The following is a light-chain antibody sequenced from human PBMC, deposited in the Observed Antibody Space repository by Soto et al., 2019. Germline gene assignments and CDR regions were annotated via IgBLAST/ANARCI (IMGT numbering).Light chain of an antibody. CDR2: DGS. J-gene: IGKJ4*01. CDR3: QEYNSYPLT. CDR1: QSINRW. V-gene: IGKV1-5*01. Sequence: DIPMTQSPSTLSASVGDRVTITCRASQSINRWLAWYQQAPGQAPKVLIYDGSILESGVSSRFSGSGSGTEFTLTISSLQPDDFATYYCQEYNSYPLTFGGGTKVEI.